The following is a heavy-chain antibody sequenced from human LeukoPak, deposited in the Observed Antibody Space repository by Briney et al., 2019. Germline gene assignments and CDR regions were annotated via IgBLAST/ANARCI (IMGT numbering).Heavy chain of an antibody. CDR1: GGSISSYY. D-gene: IGHD5-18*01. V-gene: IGHV4-59*12. J-gene: IGHJ6*02. CDR2: IYYSGST. Sequence: SETLSLTCTVSGGSISSYYWSWIRQPPGKGLEWIGYIYYSGSTNYNPSLKSRVTISVDTSKNQFSLKLSSVTAADTAVYYCARGPSIQLWSDPYYYYGMDVWGQGTTVTVSS. CDR3: ARGPSIQLWSDPYYYYGMDV.